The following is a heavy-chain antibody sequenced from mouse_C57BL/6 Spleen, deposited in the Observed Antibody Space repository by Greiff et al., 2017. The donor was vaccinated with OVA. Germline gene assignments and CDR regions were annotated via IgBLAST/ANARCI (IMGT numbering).Heavy chain of an antibody. D-gene: IGHD4-1*01. CDR3: ASLTWDVGY. CDR2: ISRGSSTI. Sequence: EVKLVESGGGLVKPGGSLKLSCAASGFTFSDYGMHWVRQAPEQGLEWVAYISRGSSTIYYADTVKGRFTISKDNANNTLFLQMTSLRSEDTAMYYCASLTWDVGYWGQGTTLTGSS. CDR1: GFTFSDYG. V-gene: IGHV5-17*01. J-gene: IGHJ2*01.